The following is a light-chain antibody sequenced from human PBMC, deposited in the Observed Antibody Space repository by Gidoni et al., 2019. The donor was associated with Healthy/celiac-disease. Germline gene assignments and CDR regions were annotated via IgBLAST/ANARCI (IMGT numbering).Light chain of an antibody. J-gene: IGKJ4*01. Sequence: DIQMTQSPSSLSASVGDRVTITCRASQSISSYLNWYQQKPGKAPKLLIYAASILQSGVPSRFSGSGSGTDFTLTISSLHPEVFATYYCQQCYSTRTFGGGTKVEIK. CDR2: AAS. CDR3: QQCYSTRT. CDR1: QSISSY. V-gene: IGKV1-39*01.